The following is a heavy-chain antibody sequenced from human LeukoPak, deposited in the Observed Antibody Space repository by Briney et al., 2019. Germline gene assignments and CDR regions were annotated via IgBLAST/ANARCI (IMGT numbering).Heavy chain of an antibody. D-gene: IGHD3-10*01. V-gene: IGHV3-64*01. CDR3: ARGSGSQNHDAFDI. CDR1: GFTFSSYA. CDR2: ISSNGGST. Sequence: GGSLRLSFAASGFTFSSYAMHWVRPAPGKGLEYVSAISSNGGSTYYANSVKGRFTISRDNSKNTLYLQMGSLRAEDMAVYYCARGSGSQNHDAFDIWGQGTMVTVSS. J-gene: IGHJ3*02.